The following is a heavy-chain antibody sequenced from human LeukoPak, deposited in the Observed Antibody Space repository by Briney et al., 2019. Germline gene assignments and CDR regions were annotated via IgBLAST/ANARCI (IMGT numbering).Heavy chain of an antibody. CDR2: IYPGDSDT. D-gene: IGHD2-21*01. J-gene: IGHJ4*02. Sequence: GESLKISCEGSGYSFSSYWIGWVRQMPGKGLEWMGIIYPGDSDTRYSPSFQGQVTISADKYVSTAYLQWSSLKASDTAMYYCARHRGGNYYDASDYWGQGTLVTVSS. V-gene: IGHV5-51*01. CDR1: GYSFSSYW. CDR3: ARHRGGNYYDASDY.